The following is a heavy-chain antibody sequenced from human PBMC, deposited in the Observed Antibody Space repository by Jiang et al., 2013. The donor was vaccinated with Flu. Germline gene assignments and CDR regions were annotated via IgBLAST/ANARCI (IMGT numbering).Heavy chain of an antibody. CDR3: ATDRKVSDAEATGPFXYYYV. CDR2: VDPEDGQA. Sequence: GAEVKKPGATVRISCKVSGYTFTDYNMHWVQQAPGKGLEWMGLVDPEDGQAIYAEKFQGRVTITADTSTDTAYMELTSLRSEDTAVYYCATDRKVSDAEATGPFXYYYV. J-gene: IGHJ6*03. V-gene: IGHV1-69-2*01. CDR1: GYTFTDYN. D-gene: IGHD1-1*01.